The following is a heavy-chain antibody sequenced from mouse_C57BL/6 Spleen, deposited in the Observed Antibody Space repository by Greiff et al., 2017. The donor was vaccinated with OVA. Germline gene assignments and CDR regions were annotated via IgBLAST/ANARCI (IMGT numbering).Heavy chain of an antibody. V-gene: IGHV1-18*01. D-gene: IGHD1-1*01. Sequence: EVQLQQSGPELVKPGASVKIPCKASGYTFTDYNMDWVKQSHGKSLEWIGAINPNNGGTIYNQKFKGKATLTVDKSSSTAYMELRSRTSEDTAVYYCARGGTTVVNPFAYWGQGTLVTVSA. CDR3: ARGGTTVVNPFAY. CDR1: GYTFTDYN. CDR2: INPNNGGT. J-gene: IGHJ3*01.